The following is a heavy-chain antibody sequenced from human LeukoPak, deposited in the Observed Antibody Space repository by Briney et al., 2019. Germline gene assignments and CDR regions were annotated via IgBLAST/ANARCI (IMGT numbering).Heavy chain of an antibody. CDR3: ARDQRGYSYGGNFDY. D-gene: IGHD5-18*01. V-gene: IGHV4-38-2*02. J-gene: IGHJ4*02. CDR1: GYSISSGYY. CDR2: IYHSGST. Sequence: SETLSLTCTVSGYSISSGYYWGWIRQPPGKGLEWIGSIYHSGSTYYNPSLKSRVTISVDTSKNQFSLKLSSVTAADTAVYYCARDQRGYSYGGNFDYWGQGTLVTVSS.